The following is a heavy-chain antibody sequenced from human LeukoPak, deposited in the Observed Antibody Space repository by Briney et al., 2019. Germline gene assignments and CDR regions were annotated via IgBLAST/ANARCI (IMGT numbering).Heavy chain of an antibody. D-gene: IGHD3-10*01. CDR2: IWYDGSNK. J-gene: IGHJ4*02. CDR3: AREDRGGYFDY. Sequence: GGPLRLSCAASGFTFSSYGMHWVRQAPGKGLEWVAVIWYDGSNKYYADSVKGRFTISRDNSKNTLYLQMNSLRAEDTAVYYCAREDRGGYFDYWGQGTLVTVSS. CDR1: GFTFSSYG. V-gene: IGHV3-33*01.